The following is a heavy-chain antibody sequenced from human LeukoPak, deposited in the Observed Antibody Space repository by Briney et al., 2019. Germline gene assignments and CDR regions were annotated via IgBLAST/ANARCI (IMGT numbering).Heavy chain of an antibody. J-gene: IGHJ5*02. D-gene: IGHD3-9*01. V-gene: IGHV4-34*01. CDR3: ARERYFDWANWFDP. CDR1: GGSFSGYY. CDR2: INHSGST. Sequence: PSETLSLTCAVYGGSFSGYYWSWIRQPPGKGLEWIGEINHSGSTNYNPSLKSRVTISVDTSKNQFSLKLSSVTAADTAVYYCARERYFDWANWFDPWGQGTLVTVSS.